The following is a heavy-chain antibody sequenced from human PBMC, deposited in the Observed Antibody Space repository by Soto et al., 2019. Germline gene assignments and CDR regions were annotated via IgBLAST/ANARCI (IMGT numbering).Heavy chain of an antibody. Sequence: ASVKVSCKASGCTFTSNGISWVRQAPGQGLEWMGWISAYNGNTNYAQKLQGRVTMTTDTSTSTAYMELRSLRSDDTAVYYCARVREDIVLMVYALIDYWGQGTLVTV. V-gene: IGHV1-18*01. CDR3: ARVREDIVLMVYALIDY. D-gene: IGHD2-8*01. J-gene: IGHJ4*02. CDR2: ISAYNGNT. CDR1: GCTFTSNG.